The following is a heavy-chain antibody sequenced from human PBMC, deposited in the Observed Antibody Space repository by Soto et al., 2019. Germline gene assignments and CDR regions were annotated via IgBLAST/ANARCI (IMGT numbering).Heavy chain of an antibody. CDR2: INHSGST. D-gene: IGHD2-8*02. CDR1: GGSFSGYY. CDR3: AGKQAGYFTGIDY. V-gene: IGHV4-34*01. J-gene: IGHJ4*02. Sequence: PSETLSLTCAVYGGSFSGYYWSWIRQPPGKGLEWIGEINHSGSTNYNPSLKSRVTISVDTSKNHFSLKLSSVTAADTAVYFCAGKQAGYFTGIDYWGQGTLGTVAS.